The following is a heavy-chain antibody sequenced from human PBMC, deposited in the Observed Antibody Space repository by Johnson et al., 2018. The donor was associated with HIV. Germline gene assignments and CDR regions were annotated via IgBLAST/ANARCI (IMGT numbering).Heavy chain of an antibody. CDR2: ITGSGGST. CDR1: GFTFSSYA. Sequence: VQLVESGGGLVQPGGSLRLSCAASGFTFSSYAMSWVRQAPGKGLEWVSAITGSGGSTGYADSVKGRFTISRDNAKNSLYLQMSSLRAEDTALNHCARVGWYSDWSLGLVMDACEMCGQGTMVTVSS. D-gene: IGHD6-19*01. J-gene: IGHJ3*02. CDR3: ARVGWYSDWSLGLVMDACEM. V-gene: IGHV3-23*04.